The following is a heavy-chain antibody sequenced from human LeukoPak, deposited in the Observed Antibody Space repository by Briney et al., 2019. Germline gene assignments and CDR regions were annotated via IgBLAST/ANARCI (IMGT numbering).Heavy chain of an antibody. D-gene: IGHD3-3*01. CDR3: ARGFDDFWSGYFGRASYGMDV. Sequence: PGGSLRLSCAASGFTFSSYDMPWVRQATGKGLEWVSAIGTAGDTYYPGSVKGRFTISRENAKNSLYLQMNSLRAGDTAVYYCARGFDDFWSGYFGRASYGMDVWGQGTTVTVSS. V-gene: IGHV3-13*01. J-gene: IGHJ6*02. CDR1: GFTFSSYD. CDR2: IGTAGDT.